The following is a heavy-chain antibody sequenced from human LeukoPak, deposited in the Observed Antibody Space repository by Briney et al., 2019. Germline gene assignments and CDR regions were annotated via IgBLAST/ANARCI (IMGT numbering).Heavy chain of an antibody. J-gene: IGHJ4*02. Sequence: ASVTVSCKASGYTFTCYYMHWVRQAPGQGLEWMGWINPNSGGTNYAQKFQGRVTMTRDTSISTAYMELSRLRSDDTAVYYCARGGDLAYCGGDCYSAFGYWGQGTLVTVSS. D-gene: IGHD2-21*02. V-gene: IGHV1-2*02. CDR2: INPNSGGT. CDR1: GYTFTCYY. CDR3: ARGGDLAYCGGDCYSAFGY.